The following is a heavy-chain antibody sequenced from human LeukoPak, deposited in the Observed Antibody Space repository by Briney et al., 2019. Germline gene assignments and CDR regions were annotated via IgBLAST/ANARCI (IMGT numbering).Heavy chain of an antibody. CDR1: GFTFSTHW. CDR3: ARRRVAKDL. J-gene: IGHJ4*02. D-gene: IGHD2-15*01. CDR2: INSDGSSI. Sequence: GGSLRLSCAASGFTFSTHWMHWVRQGPGKGLVWVSRINSDGSSITYADSVKGRFTISRDNAKNTLYLQMNSLRAEDMAVYYCARRRVAKDLWGQGTLVTVSS. V-gene: IGHV3-74*01.